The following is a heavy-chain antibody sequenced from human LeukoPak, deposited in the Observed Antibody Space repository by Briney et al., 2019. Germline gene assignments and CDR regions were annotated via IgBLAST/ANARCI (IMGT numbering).Heavy chain of an antibody. D-gene: IGHD3-22*01. CDR2: IYTSGST. J-gene: IGHJ4*02. V-gene: IGHV4-4*07. CDR1: GVSISSYY. Sequence: SETLSLTCTVSGVSISSYYRSWIRQPAGKGLEWIGRIYTSGSTNYNPSLKSRVTMSVDTSKNQFSLKLSSVTAADTAVYYCARVSPPIDYYDSSGYPLGFDYWGQGTLVTVSS. CDR3: ARVSPPIDYYDSSGYPLGFDY.